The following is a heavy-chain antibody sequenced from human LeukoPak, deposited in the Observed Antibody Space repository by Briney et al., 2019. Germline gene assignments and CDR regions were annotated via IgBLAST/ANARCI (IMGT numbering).Heavy chain of an antibody. J-gene: IGHJ4*02. CDR1: GFTVSSNY. Sequence: GSLGLSCAVSGFTVSSNYMSWVRQAPGKGLEWVSVIYSGGSTYYADSVKGRFTISRDNSKNTLYLQMNSLRAEDTAVYYCARLRGSGSYYLYYWGQGTLVTVSS. CDR2: IYSGGST. CDR3: ARLRGSGSYYLYY. V-gene: IGHV3-66*01. D-gene: IGHD1-26*01.